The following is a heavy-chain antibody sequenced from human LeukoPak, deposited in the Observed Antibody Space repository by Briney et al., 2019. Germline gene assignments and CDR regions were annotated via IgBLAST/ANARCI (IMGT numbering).Heavy chain of an antibody. D-gene: IGHD6-19*01. V-gene: IGHV3-23*01. CDR2: INTNGDHT. J-gene: IGHJ5*02. Sequence: PGGSLRLSCAASGFTFSSDAMSWVRQAPVKGLEWVSIINTNGDHTKYADSVKGRFTISRDNSKNTLYLQMNSLRAEDTAIYYCATGGWNNYFDPWGRGTLVTVSA. CDR1: GFTFSSDA. CDR3: ATGGWNNYFDP.